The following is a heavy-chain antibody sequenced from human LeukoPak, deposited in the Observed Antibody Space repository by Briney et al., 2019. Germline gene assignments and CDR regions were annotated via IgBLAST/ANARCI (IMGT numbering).Heavy chain of an antibody. D-gene: IGHD3-10*01. CDR2: IIPILGIA. J-gene: IGHJ3*02. V-gene: IGHV1-69*02. CDR3: AREGGVRGVISAFDI. CDR1: GGTFTSYT. Sequence: ASVKVSCKASGGTFTSYTISWVRQAPGQRLEWMGRIIPILGIANYAQKFQGRVTITADKSTSTDYMELSSLRSEDTAVYYCAREGGVRGVISAFDIWGQGTMVTVSS.